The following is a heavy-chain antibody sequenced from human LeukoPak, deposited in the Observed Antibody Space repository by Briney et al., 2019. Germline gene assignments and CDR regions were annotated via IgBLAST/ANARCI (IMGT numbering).Heavy chain of an antibody. CDR3: AKDRCSNGIGCYYYYMDV. Sequence: GGSLRLSCAASGFTVSSNYMSWVRQAPGKGLVWVSRINSDGSSTSYADSVKGRFTISRDNAKNTLYLQMNSLRAEDTAVYYCAKDRCSNGIGCYYYYMDVWGKGATVTISS. CDR2: INSDGSST. D-gene: IGHD2-8*01. V-gene: IGHV3-74*01. CDR1: GFTVSSNY. J-gene: IGHJ6*03.